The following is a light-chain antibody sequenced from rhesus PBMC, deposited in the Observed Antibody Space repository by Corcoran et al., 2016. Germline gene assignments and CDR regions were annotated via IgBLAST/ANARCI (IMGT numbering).Light chain of an antibody. J-gene: IGKJ1*01. V-gene: IGKV1-22*01. Sequence: DIQMTQSPSSLSASVGDTVTITCRASLSIRRWLAWYQQKPGKAPKLQSYKASNLQSGVPSRFRGSGAGTDFTLTISSLQSENFATYYCQQYSSSPWTCGQGTKVEIK. CDR1: LSIRRW. CDR2: KAS. CDR3: QQYSSSPWT.